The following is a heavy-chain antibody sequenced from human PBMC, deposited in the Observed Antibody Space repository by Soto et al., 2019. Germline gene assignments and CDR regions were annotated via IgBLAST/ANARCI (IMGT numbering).Heavy chain of an antibody. V-gene: IGHV4-59*01. Sequence: QVQLQVSAPGLVKPSETLSLTCTVSGDSISAYSGSWVRQPPGKGLEWIGNIHYNENTKYNPSLKSRVTMSVDTSKNQFSLRLISVTAADTAKYFCAREGNLGRWLQPLDFWGQGTLVTVSS. J-gene: IGHJ4*02. CDR3: AREGNLGRWLQPLDF. D-gene: IGHD5-12*01. CDR1: GDSISAYS. CDR2: IHYNENT.